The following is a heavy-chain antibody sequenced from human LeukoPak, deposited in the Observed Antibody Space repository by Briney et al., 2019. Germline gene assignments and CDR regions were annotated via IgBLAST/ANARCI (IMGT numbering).Heavy chain of an antibody. D-gene: IGHD3-16*01. CDR2: ISSGTSTT. J-gene: IGHJ4*02. CDR3: SMCRRLTLSYLHFHY. Sequence: PGGSLRLSCTASGCTFSALDMSWVRQAPGRGLEWVSYISSGTSTTYYADSVKGRFTISRDNAKNSLYLQMNSLRDEDTAVYYCSMCRRLTLSYLHFHYWGQGTLVTVSS. CDR1: GCTFSALD. V-gene: IGHV3-48*02.